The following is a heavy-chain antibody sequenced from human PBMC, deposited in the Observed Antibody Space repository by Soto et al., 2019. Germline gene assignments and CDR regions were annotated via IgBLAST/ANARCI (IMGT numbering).Heavy chain of an antibody. D-gene: IGHD3-3*01. CDR1: GFTFSGYY. J-gene: IGHJ6*03. CDR2: ISSSGSTI. V-gene: IGHV3-11*01. CDR3: ARGGKYYDFWSGYPMDV. Sequence: PGGSLRLSCAAAGFTFSGYYMSWIRQAPGKGLEWVSYISSSGSTIYYADSVKGRFTIPRDNAKNSLYLQMNSLRAEDTAVYYCARGGKYYDFWSGYPMDVWGKGTTVTVSS.